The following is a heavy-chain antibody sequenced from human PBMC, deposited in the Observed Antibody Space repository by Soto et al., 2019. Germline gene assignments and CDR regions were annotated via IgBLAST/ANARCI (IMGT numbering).Heavy chain of an antibody. Sequence: SETLSLTCTVSGGSISSGGYYWSWIRQHPGKGLEWIGYIYYSGSTYYNPSLKSRVTISVDTSKNQFSLKLSSVTAADTAVYYCASLIKPRYCSSTSCQTGWFDPWGQGTLVTVSS. J-gene: IGHJ5*02. CDR3: ASLIKPRYCSSTSCQTGWFDP. CDR2: IYYSGST. D-gene: IGHD2-2*01. V-gene: IGHV4-31*03. CDR1: GGSISSGGYY.